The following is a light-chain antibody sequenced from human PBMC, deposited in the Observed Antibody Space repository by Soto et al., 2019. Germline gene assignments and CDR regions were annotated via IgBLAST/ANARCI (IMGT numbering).Light chain of an antibody. J-gene: IGKJ5*01. Sequence: EIVLTQSPGTLSFSPVERAPLSFRSSQSVSSSYLAWYQQKPGQATKLLIYGASSRATGIPDRFSGSGSGTDFTLTISRLEPEDFAVYYCQQYGSSPPITFGKGTRLEIK. CDR3: QQYGSSPPIT. V-gene: IGKV3-20*01. CDR1: QSVSSSY. CDR2: GAS.